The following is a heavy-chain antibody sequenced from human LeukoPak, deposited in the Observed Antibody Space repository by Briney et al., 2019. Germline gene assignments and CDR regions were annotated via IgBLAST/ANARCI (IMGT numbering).Heavy chain of an antibody. D-gene: IGHD2-15*01. J-gene: IGHJ4*02. CDR2: IASDGSST. CDR3: ARDTSGYYDY. Sequence: QPGGSLRLSCAASGFTFSSYWMNWVRQAPGKGLVWVSRIASDGSSTTYADSVKGRFSISRDNAKNTLYLQVNSVRAEDTAVYYCARDTSGYYDYWGQGALVTVSS. V-gene: IGHV3-74*01. CDR1: GFTFSSYW.